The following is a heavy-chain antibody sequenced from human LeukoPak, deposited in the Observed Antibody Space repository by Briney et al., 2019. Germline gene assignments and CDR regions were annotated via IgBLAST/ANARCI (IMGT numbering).Heavy chain of an antibody. V-gene: IGHV1-2*02. Sequence: ASVKVSCKASGYTFTGYYMHWVRQAPGQGLEWMGWIDPNSGGTNYAQKFQGRVTMTRDTSISTAYMELSRLRSDDTAVYYCARDSRIGSTSCYDYWGQGTLVTVSS. CDR2: IDPNSGGT. CDR3: ARDSRIGSTSCYDY. J-gene: IGHJ4*02. D-gene: IGHD2-2*01. CDR1: GYTFTGYY.